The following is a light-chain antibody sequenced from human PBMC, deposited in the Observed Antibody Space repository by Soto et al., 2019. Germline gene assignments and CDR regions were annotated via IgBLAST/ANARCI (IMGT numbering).Light chain of an antibody. J-gene: IGKJ1*01. Sequence: EIVMTQSPATLSVSPGERVTLSCRAMHSVSSNLAWYQHKPGQAPRLLVYGASTRATGIPARFSGRGSGTEFTLTISNLQPEDFATYYCLQHNSFPRTFGQGTKV. CDR1: HSVSSN. CDR3: LQHNSFPRT. CDR2: GAS. V-gene: IGKV3-15*01.